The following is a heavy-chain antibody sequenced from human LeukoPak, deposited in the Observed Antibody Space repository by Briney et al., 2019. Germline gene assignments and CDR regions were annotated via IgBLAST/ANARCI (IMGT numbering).Heavy chain of an antibody. CDR1: GFTFSSYG. Sequence: GRSLRLSRAASGFTFSSYGMHWVRQAPGKGLEWVAVISYDGSNKYYADSVKGRFTISRDNSKNTLYLQMNSLRAEDTAVYYCAKESGDYGGNGDYYYYGMDVWGQGTTVTVSS. CDR2: ISYDGSNK. D-gene: IGHD4-23*01. J-gene: IGHJ6*02. V-gene: IGHV3-30*18. CDR3: AKESGDYGGNGDYYYYGMDV.